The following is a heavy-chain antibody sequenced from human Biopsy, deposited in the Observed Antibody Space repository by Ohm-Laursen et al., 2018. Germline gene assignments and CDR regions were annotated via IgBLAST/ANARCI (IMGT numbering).Heavy chain of an antibody. Sequence: SETLSLTCAVSGGSISSGSNYWAWIRQPPGKGLEWIGSVYHSGTTYYSPSLKSRVTISVATSKNQLSLKVPSVTAADTAAYYCARHDGNGPFALDSWGQGTLVTVSS. CDR3: ARHDGNGPFALDS. V-gene: IGHV4-39*01. CDR2: VYHSGTT. J-gene: IGHJ4*02. CDR1: GGSISSGSNY. D-gene: IGHD5-24*01.